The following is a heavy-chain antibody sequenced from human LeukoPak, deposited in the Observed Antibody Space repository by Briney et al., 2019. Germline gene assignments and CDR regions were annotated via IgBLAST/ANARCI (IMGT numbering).Heavy chain of an antibody. Sequence: SETLSLTCTVSGGSISSYYWSWIRQPPGKGLEWIGYIYYSGSTNYNPSLKSRVTISVDTSKNQFSLKLSSVTAADTAVYYCARIPYGDYHDYWGQGTLVTVSS. CDR2: IYYSGST. V-gene: IGHV4-59*01. D-gene: IGHD4-17*01. J-gene: IGHJ4*02. CDR1: GGSISSYY. CDR3: ARIPYGDYHDY.